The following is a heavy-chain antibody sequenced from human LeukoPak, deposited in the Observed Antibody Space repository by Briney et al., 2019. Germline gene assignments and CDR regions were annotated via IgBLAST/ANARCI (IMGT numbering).Heavy chain of an antibody. CDR2: ISWNSGSI. J-gene: IGHJ6*02. D-gene: IGHD4-23*01. Sequence: GGSLRFSCAASGFTFDDYAMHWVRQAPGKGLEWVSGISWNSGSIGYADSVKGRFTISRDNAKNSLYLQMNSLRAEDTALYYCAKGPAGRWVGGMDVWGQGTTVTVSS. CDR1: GFTFDDYA. V-gene: IGHV3-9*01. CDR3: AKGPAGRWVGGMDV.